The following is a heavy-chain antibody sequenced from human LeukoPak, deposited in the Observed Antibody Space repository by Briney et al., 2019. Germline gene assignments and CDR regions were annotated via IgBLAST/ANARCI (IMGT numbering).Heavy chain of an antibody. CDR2: IKPDGSEE. CDR3: ARHSSSWEFGQ. V-gene: IGHV3-7*04. D-gene: IGHD6-13*01. Sequence: GGSLRLSCAASGFTFRSFWMSWVRQAPGKGLEWVANIKPDGSEEYYVDSAKGRFTISRDNAKNSLYLQMNSLRAEDTAAYYCARHSSSWEFGQWGQGTLVIVPS. CDR1: GFTFRSFW. J-gene: IGHJ4*02.